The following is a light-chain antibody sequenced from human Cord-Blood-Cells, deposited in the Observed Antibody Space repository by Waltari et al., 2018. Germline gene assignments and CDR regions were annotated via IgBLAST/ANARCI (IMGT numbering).Light chain of an antibody. CDR2: RNN. V-gene: IGLV1-47*01. J-gene: IGLJ3*02. Sequence: QSVLTQPPSASGTPGQRVTISCSGSSSNIGSNYVYWYRQLPGTAPKLLIYRNNPRPSGVPGRFSGSRSGTSASLAISGLRSEDEADYYCAAWDDSLSGRVFGGGTKLTVL. CDR1: SSNIGSNY. CDR3: AAWDDSLSGRV.